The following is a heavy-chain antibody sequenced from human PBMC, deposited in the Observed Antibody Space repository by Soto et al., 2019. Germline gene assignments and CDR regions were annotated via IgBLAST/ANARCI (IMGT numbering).Heavy chain of an antibody. CDR3: VRGGGYDPFDY. CDR1: GASISYGGFS. D-gene: IGHD5-12*01. CDR2: ISHLENT. J-gene: IGHJ4*02. Sequence: QLQLQESGSGVVRTSETLSLTCTVSGASISYGGFSWSWIRQSPGQGLEWIGYISHLENTSFHPSFKSRLAMSIGRSRNQFSLNLSSVTAADRAVYYCVRGGGYDPFDYWGQGVLVTVSS. V-gene: IGHV4-30-2*06.